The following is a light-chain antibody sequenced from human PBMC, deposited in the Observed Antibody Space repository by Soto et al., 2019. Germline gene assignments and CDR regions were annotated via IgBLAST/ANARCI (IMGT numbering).Light chain of an antibody. CDR2: EVS. Sequence: QSVLTQPASVSRSPGQSITVSCVGTSSDIGDYNCVSWYQHLPGKAPQLISFEVSNRPSGVSHRFSGSKSGATASLAISGLQADDEADYYCTSYTSTNTLVFGGGTKVTVL. CDR1: SSDIGDYNC. CDR3: TSYTSTNTLV. J-gene: IGLJ3*02. V-gene: IGLV2-14*01.